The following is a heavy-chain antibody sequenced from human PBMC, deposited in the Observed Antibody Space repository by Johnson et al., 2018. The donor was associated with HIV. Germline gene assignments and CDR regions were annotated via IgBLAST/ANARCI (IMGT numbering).Heavy chain of an antibody. Sequence: VHLVESGGGVVQPGGSLRLSCAASGFTFSNAWMSWVRQAPGKGLEWVGRIKSKTDGGTTDYAAPVKGRFTISRDDSKNTLYLQMNSLKTEDTAVYYCTTGVGYEVGDAFDIWGQGTMVTVSS. J-gene: IGHJ3*02. CDR1: GFTFSNAW. V-gene: IGHV3-15*01. D-gene: IGHD5-18*01. CDR2: IKSKTDGGTT. CDR3: TTGVGYEVGDAFDI.